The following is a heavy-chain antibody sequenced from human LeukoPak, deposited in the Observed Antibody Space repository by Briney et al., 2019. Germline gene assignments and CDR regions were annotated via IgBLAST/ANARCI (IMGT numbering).Heavy chain of an antibody. CDR3: AIEAHGSGSYILFDY. Sequence: ASVKVSCKASGYTFTGYYMHWVRQAPGQGLEWMGWINPNSGGTNYAQKFQGRVTMTRDTPISTAYMELSRLRSDDTAVYYCAIEAHGSGSYILFDYWGQGTLATVSS. J-gene: IGHJ4*02. D-gene: IGHD3-10*01. CDR1: GYTFTGYY. V-gene: IGHV1-2*02. CDR2: INPNSGGT.